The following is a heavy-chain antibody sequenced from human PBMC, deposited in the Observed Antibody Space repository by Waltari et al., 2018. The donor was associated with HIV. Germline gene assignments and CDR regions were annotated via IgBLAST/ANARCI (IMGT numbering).Heavy chain of an antibody. D-gene: IGHD5-12*01. Sequence: QVQLVQSGAEVKKPGASVRVSCKASGYTFTKYNMHWVRQAPGQGLDWMAVIYERSGSTEDAQKFQGRITVTRDTSANTVYMELSSLISDDTAVYYCVRGGYDEGGFWGQGTLVTVSS. V-gene: IGHV1-46*01. CDR3: VRGGYDEGGF. J-gene: IGHJ1*01. CDR2: IYERSGST. CDR1: GYTFTKYN.